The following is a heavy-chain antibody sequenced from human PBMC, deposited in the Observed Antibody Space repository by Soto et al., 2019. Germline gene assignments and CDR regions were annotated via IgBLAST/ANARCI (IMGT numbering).Heavy chain of an antibody. CDR1: GGSISSSSYY. J-gene: IGHJ6*02. Sequence: PSETLSLTCTVSGGSISSSSYYWGWIRQPPGKGLEWIGSIYYSGSTYYNPSLKSRVTISVDTSKNQFSLKLSSVTAADTAVYYCARSSSSWGYYYGMGVWGQGTRVIVS. CDR2: IYYSGST. D-gene: IGHD6-13*01. V-gene: IGHV4-39*01. CDR3: ARSSSSWGYYYGMGV.